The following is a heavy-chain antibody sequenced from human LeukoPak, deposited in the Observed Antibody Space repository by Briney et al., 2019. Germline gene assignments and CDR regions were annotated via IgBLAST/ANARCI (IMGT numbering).Heavy chain of an antibody. CDR2: IKQDGGEK. CDR3: TKSGTTFDY. J-gene: IGHJ4*02. V-gene: IGHV3-7*01. D-gene: IGHD1-14*01. CDR1: GFTFSSYG. Sequence: GSLRLSCAASGFTFSSYGMHWVRQAPGKGLEWVANIKQDGGEKYYVDSVKGRFTISRDNAKNSVYLQMDNLRAADTAMYYCTKSGTTFDYWGLGTLVTVSS.